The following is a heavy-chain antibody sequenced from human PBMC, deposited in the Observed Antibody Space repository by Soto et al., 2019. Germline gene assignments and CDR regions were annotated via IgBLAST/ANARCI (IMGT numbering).Heavy chain of an antibody. CDR2: IYSGGIT. CDR3: VRDFGSSSEGGMDV. V-gene: IGHV3-53*01. CDR1: GFRVSSNY. D-gene: IGHD6-6*01. J-gene: IGHJ6*02. Sequence: PXESLRLSCAASGFRVSSNYMSWVRQAPGKGLEWVSVIYSGGITFYADSVKGRFTISRDNSKNTLYLQMNNLRGEDTAVYCCVRDFGSSSEGGMDVWGQGTTVTVSS.